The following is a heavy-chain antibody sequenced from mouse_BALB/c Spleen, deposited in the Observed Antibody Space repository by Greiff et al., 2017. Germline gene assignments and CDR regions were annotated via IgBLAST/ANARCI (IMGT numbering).Heavy chain of an antibody. CDR1: GFTFSSFG. CDR3: AREGYGNYEDY. V-gene: IGHV5-17*02. D-gene: IGHD2-10*02. J-gene: IGHJ2*01. Sequence: EVKLVESGGGLVQPGGSRKLSCAASGFTFSSFGMHWVRQAPEKGLEWVAYISSGSSTIYYADTVKGRFTISRDNPKNTLFLQMTSLRSEDTAMYYCAREGYGNYEDYWGQGTTLTVSS. CDR2: ISSGSSTI.